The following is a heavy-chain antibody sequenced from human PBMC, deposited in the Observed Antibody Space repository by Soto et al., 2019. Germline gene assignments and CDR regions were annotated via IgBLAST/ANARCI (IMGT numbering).Heavy chain of an antibody. CDR1: GFILSDCA. V-gene: IGHV3-48*01. CDR2: ISSSSSVI. J-gene: IGHJ6*03. CDR3: ARDLSWGSNWYYYMDV. D-gene: IGHD7-27*01. Sequence: GGSLRLSCATSGFILSDCAMNWVRQAPGKGLEWVSYISSSSSVIDYADSVKGRFTVPRDNARNSLYLQMNSLRAEDTAVYYCARDLSWGSNWYYYMDVWGKGTTVTVSS.